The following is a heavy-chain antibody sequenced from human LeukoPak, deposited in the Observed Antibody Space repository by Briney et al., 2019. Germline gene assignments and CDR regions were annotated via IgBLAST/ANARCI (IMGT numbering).Heavy chain of an antibody. J-gene: IGHJ3*02. CDR2: INPNTGGT. CDR1: GYTFTGYY. D-gene: IGHD2-15*01. CDR3: ASARRSDAAFDI. Sequence: ASVKVSCKTSGYTFTGYYMHWVRQAPGQGLEWMGWINPNTGGTNYAQKFQGRVTMTRDTSISTAYMELSRLRSDDTAVYYCASARRSDAAFDIWGQGTMVTVSS. V-gene: IGHV1-2*02.